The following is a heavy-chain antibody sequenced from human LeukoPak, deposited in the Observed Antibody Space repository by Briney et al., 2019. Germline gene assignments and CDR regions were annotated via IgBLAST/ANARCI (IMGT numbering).Heavy chain of an antibody. CDR1: GFSVSRYY. Sequence: GGSLRLSCAVSGFSVSRYYISWVRQAPGKGLEWVSYVGAIGSSTISYADSVMGRFTISRDNAKNSVFLQMNSLRAEDTAVYYCARDLHYAFDIWGQGTMVTVSS. CDR3: ARDLHYAFDI. V-gene: IGHV3-48*01. J-gene: IGHJ3*02. CDR2: VGAIGSSTI.